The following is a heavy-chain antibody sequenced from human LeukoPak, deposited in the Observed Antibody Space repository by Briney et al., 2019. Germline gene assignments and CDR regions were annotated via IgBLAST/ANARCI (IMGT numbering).Heavy chain of an antibody. CDR3: TSDFWSGYYWSWY. D-gene: IGHD3-3*01. Sequence: PGGSLRLSCTASGFTFGVYAMSWVRQAPGKGLEWVGFIRSKAYGGTTEYAASVKGRFTISRDDSKRIAYLQMNSLKTEDTAVYYCTSDFWSGYYWSWYWGQGTLVTVSS. V-gene: IGHV3-49*04. CDR2: IRSKAYGGTT. CDR1: GFTFGVYA. J-gene: IGHJ4*02.